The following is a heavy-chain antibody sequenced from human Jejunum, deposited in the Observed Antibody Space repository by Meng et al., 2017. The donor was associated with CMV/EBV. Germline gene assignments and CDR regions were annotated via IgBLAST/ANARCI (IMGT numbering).Heavy chain of an antibody. Sequence: QGQLVQSGSELKQPGASVKVSCRPSGYTSTSYAINWVRQAPGQGPDWMGWIDPNTGNPTYDQGFTGRFVFSLDTSVSTAYLQINSLRADDTAVYYCARDSPLDGYSLLDYWGQGTLVTVSS. D-gene: IGHD5-24*01. CDR2: IDPNTGNP. V-gene: IGHV7-4-1*02. CDR3: ARDSPLDGYSLLDY. J-gene: IGHJ4*02. CDR1: GYTSTSYA.